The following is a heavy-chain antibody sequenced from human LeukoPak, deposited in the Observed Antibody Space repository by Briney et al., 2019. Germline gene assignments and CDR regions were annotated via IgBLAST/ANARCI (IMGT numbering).Heavy chain of an antibody. V-gene: IGHV4-59*08. J-gene: IGHJ4*02. D-gene: IGHD1/OR15-1a*01. CDR3: ARSIIGTRSKFDY. Sequence: KPSETLSLTCTVSGGSISTYYWSWIRQPPGKGLEWIGYISYSGRTNYNPSLKSRVTISLDTSKNQFALKLSSVTAADTAVYYCARSIIGTRSKFDYWGQGTLVTVSS. CDR2: ISYSGRT. CDR1: GGSISTYY.